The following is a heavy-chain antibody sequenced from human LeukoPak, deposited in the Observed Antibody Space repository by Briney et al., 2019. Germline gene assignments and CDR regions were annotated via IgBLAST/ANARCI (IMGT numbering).Heavy chain of an antibody. V-gene: IGHV3-23*01. D-gene: IGHD6-6*01. CDR1: GFTFSSYA. CDR2: ISGSGDST. CDR3: ARGPLNEYSSSSGYYYYGVDV. Sequence: GGSLRLSCAASGFTFSSYAMSWVRQAPGKGLEWVSAISGSGDSTYYGDSVKGRFTISRDNSKNTLYLQMNSLRAEDTAVYFCARGPLNEYSSSSGYYYYGVDVWGQGTTVTVSS. J-gene: IGHJ6*02.